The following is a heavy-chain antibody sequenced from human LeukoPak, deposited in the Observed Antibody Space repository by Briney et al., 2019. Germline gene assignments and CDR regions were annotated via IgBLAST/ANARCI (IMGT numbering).Heavy chain of an antibody. D-gene: IGHD6-13*01. CDR3: AKVGDVRVAAGNLDY. CDR2: ISYDGSNK. CDR1: GFTFSSYS. V-gene: IGHV3-30*18. J-gene: IGHJ4*02. Sequence: GGSLRLSCAASGFTFSSYSMNWVRQAPGKGLEWVAVISYDGSNKYYADSVKGRFTISRDNSKNTLYLQMNSLRAEDTAVYYCAKVGDVRVAAGNLDYWGQGTLVTVSS.